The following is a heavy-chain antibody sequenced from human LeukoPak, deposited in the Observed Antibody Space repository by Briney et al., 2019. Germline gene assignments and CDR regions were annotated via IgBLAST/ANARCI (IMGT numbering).Heavy chain of an antibody. V-gene: IGHV1-2*02. CDR2: INPNSGGT. Sequence: ASVEVSCKASGYTFTGYYMHWVRQAPGQGPEWMGWINPNSGGTYYAQKFQGRVTMTRDTSISTAYMELSRLRSDDTAVYYCARDPSHAEGAYFDYWGQGTLVTVSS. CDR1: GYTFTGYY. J-gene: IGHJ4*02. CDR3: ARDPSHAEGAYFDY. D-gene: IGHD2-2*01.